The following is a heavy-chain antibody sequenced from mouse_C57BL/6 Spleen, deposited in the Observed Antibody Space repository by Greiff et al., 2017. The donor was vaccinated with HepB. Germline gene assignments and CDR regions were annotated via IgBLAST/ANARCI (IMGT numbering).Heavy chain of an antibody. CDR2: IYPGDGDT. Sequence: QVQLKESGPELVKPGASVKISCKASGYAFSSSWMNWVKQRPGKGLEWIGRIYPGDGDTNYNGKFKGKATLTADKSSSTAYMQLSSLTSEDSAVYFCALPGAYYYGSSGYYAMDYWGQGTSVTVSS. D-gene: IGHD1-1*01. CDR3: ALPGAYYYGSSGYYAMDY. CDR1: GYAFSSSW. V-gene: IGHV1-82*01. J-gene: IGHJ4*01.